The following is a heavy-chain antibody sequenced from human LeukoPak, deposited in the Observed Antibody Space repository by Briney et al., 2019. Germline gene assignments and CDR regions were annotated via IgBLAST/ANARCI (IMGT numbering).Heavy chain of an antibody. J-gene: IGHJ4*02. CDR1: GFAFSSYE. CDR3: ARDKSGRNSYEFDY. Sequence: GGSLRLSCAASGFAFSSYEMNWVRQAPGKGLEWVSYISSSGSTIYYADSVKGRFTISRDNAKNSMYLQMNSLRAEDMAVYYCARDKSGRNSYEFDYWGQGTLVTVSS. V-gene: IGHV3-48*03. D-gene: IGHD5-18*01. CDR2: ISSSGSTI.